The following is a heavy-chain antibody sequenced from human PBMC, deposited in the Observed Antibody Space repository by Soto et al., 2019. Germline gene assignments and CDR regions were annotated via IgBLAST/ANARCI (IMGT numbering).Heavy chain of an antibody. J-gene: IGHJ4*02. D-gene: IGHD3-3*01. CDR3: ARASTHQRNYDCWSGLDS. CDR2: IIPIFGTA. Sequence: QVQLVQSGAEVKKPGSSVKVSCKASGGTFSSYAISWVRQAPGQGLEWMGGIIPIFGTANYAQKFQGRVTMTAEESTSTAYMELSSLRSEDTAVYYCARASTHQRNYDCWSGLDSWGQGTLVTVSS. V-gene: IGHV1-69*12. CDR1: GGTFSSYA.